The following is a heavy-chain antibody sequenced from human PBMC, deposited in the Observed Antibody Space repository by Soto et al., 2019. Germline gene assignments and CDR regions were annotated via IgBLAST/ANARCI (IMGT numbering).Heavy chain of an antibody. D-gene: IGHD2-15*01. V-gene: IGHV1-69*06. CDR3: ARDLGGWPDY. CDR1: GGTFDNYA. CDR2: IIAMKDST. Sequence: ASVKVSCKASGGTFDNYAITWVRQAPGQGLEWMGWIIAMKDSTNYSQKFQGRVTITGDTSASTAYMELSSLRSEDTAVYYCARDLGGWPDYWGQGTLVTVSS. J-gene: IGHJ4*02.